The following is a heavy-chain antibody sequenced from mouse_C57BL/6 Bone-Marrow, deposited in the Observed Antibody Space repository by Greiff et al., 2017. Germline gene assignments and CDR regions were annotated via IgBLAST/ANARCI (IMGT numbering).Heavy chain of an antibody. J-gene: IGHJ3*01. CDR1: GFTFSSYA. D-gene: IGHD1-2*01. Sequence: EVKLVESGEGLVKPGGSLKLSCAASGFTFSSYAMSWVRQTPEKRLEWVAYISSGVDYIYYADTVQGRFTISRDNARNTLYLQMSSLKSEDTAMYYCTRGRLPYPAGFSYWGQGTLVTVSA. CDR2: ISSGVDYI. CDR3: TRGRLPYPAGFSY. V-gene: IGHV5-9-1*02.